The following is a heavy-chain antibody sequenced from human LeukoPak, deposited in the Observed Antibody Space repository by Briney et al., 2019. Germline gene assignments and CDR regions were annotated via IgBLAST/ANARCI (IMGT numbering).Heavy chain of an antibody. CDR1: GFIFSNYA. CDR3: ATDRLVPAANLYFQH. V-gene: IGHV3-23*01. Sequence: PGGSLRLSCAASGFIFSNYAMTWVRQAPGKGLEWVSVIGGSGGSTYYADSVKGRFTISRDNSKNTLYLQMNSLRAEDTAIYYCATDRLVPAANLYFQHWGQGTLVSVSS. CDR2: IGGSGGST. D-gene: IGHD2-2*01. J-gene: IGHJ1*01.